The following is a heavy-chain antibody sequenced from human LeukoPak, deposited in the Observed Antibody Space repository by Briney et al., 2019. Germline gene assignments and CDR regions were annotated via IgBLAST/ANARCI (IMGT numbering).Heavy chain of an antibody. CDR3: ARGGGLDV. D-gene: IGHD3-16*01. V-gene: IGHV3-7*03. CDR1: GFTFSNAW. J-gene: IGHJ6*02. Sequence: GGSLRLSCAASGFTFSNAWMNWARQAPGKGLEWVASINHNGNVNYYVDSVKGRFTISRDNAKNSLFLQMSNLRAEDTAVYFCARGGGLDVWGQGATVTVSS. CDR2: INHNGNVN.